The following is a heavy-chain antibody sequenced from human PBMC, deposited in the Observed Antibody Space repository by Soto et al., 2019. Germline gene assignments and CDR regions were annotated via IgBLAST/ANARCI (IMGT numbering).Heavy chain of an antibody. V-gene: IGHV1-18*01. J-gene: IGHJ6*02. CDR2: ISAYNGNT. CDR1: GYTFTIYG. D-gene: IGHD3-16*01. CDR3: ARAVEDYDYVWGNSNDYYYYYGMDG. Sequence: GASVKVSCKASGYTFTIYGISWVRQAPGQGLEWMGWISAYNGNTNYAQKLQGRVTMTTDTSTSTAYMELRSLRSDDTAVYYCARAVEDYDYVWGNSNDYYYYYGMDGLGPRDHGHRLL.